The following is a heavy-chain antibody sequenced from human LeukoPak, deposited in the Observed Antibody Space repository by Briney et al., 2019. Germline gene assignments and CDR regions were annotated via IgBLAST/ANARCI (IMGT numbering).Heavy chain of an antibody. CDR3: AATIKRDYGDTNLHY. CDR2: MYDRGNI. CDR1: GGSVSGYY. V-gene: IGHV4-59*02. Sequence: PSESLSLTCTVSGGSVSGYYWSWIRHPPGKGLECIGYMYDRGNINYNPSLKSRVTLSQDMSKNQLSLKLRSVTAADSAVYYCAATIKRDYGDTNLHYWGQGVLVTVSS. D-gene: IGHD4-17*01. J-gene: IGHJ4*02.